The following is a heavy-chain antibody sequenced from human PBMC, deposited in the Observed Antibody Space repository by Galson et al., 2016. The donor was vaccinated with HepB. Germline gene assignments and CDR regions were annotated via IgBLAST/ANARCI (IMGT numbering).Heavy chain of an antibody. D-gene: IGHD3-16*02. CDR1: GFTFSNYG. CDR2: ISYDGTYT. CDR3: AKAPGKAYDYVWGSYPRDN. Sequence: SLRLSCAASGFTFSNYGMHWVRQTPGKGLEWVALISYDGTYTFYGGSVKGRFTISRDNSKKTLFLQMNSLRPEDTAVYYCAKAPGKAYDYVWGSYPRDNWGQGTLVTVSS. J-gene: IGHJ4*02. V-gene: IGHV3-30*18.